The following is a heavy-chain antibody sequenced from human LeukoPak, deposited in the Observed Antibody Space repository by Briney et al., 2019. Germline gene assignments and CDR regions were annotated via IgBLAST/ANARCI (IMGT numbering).Heavy chain of an antibody. J-gene: IGHJ4*02. V-gene: IGHV1-69*05. Sequence: SVKVSCKASGGTFSSYAISWVRQAPGQGLEWMGGIIPIFGTANYAQKFQGRVTITTDESTSTAYMELSSLRSEDTAVYYCARRGYSYGYEFDYWGQGTLVTVSS. CDR3: ARRGYSYGYEFDY. CDR1: GGTFSSYA. D-gene: IGHD5-18*01. CDR2: IIPIFGTA.